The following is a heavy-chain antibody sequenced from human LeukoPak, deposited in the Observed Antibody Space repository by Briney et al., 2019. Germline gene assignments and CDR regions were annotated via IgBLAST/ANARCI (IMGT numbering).Heavy chain of an antibody. CDR2: INPSGGST. CDR3: ARAGTMVRGVPVGWFDP. CDR1: GYTFTSYY. J-gene: IGHJ5*02. D-gene: IGHD3-10*01. Sequence: ASVKVSCKASGYTFTSYYMHSVRQAPGQGLEWMGIINPSGGSTSYAQKFQGRVTMTRDTSTSTVYMELSSLRSEDTAVYYCARAGTMVRGVPVGWFDPWGQGNLVTVSS. V-gene: IGHV1-46*01.